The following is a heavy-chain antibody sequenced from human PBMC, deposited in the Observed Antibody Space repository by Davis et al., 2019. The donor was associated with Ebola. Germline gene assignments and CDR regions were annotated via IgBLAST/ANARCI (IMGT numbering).Heavy chain of an antibody. Sequence: GESLKISCKGSGYNFATYWIGWVRQMPGKGLEWVAIIYPRDSDARYSPSFQGQVTISADKSINTAYLQWSSLKASDTAMYYCARHVGRSTYYFDDWGQGTLVTVSS. V-gene: IGHV5-51*01. CDR1: GYNFATYW. J-gene: IGHJ4*02. CDR2: IYPRDSDA. D-gene: IGHD1-26*01. CDR3: ARHVGRSTYYFDD.